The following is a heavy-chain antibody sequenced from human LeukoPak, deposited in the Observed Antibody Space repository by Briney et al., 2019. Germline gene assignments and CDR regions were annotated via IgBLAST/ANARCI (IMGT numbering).Heavy chain of an antibody. CDR2: IYYSGST. J-gene: IGHJ4*02. V-gene: IGHV4-61*01. CDR3: ARSAATYYYDSSGYYPLDY. CDR1: GGSISSGPYY. Sequence: PSQTLSLTCTVSGGSISSGPYYWSWIRQPPGKGQEWIGYIYYSGSTNYNPSLKSRVTISVDTSKNQFSLKLSSVTAADTAVYYCARSAATYYYDSSGYYPLDYWGQGTLVTVSS. D-gene: IGHD3-22*01.